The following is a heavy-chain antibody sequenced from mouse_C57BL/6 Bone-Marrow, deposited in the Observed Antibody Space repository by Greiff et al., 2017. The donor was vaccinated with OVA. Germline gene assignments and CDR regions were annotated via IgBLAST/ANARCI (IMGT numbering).Heavy chain of an antibody. V-gene: IGHV7-3*01. D-gene: IGHD1-1*01. CDR2: IRNKANGYTT. J-gene: IGHJ4*01. CDR1: GFTFTDYY. CDR3: ASPNYYGSSYEDYYAMDY. Sequence: EVKLVESGGGLVQPGGSLSLSCAASGFTFTDYYMSWVRQPPGKALARLGFIRNKANGYTTEYSASVKGRFTISRDNSQSILYRQMNALRAEDSATYYCASPNYYGSSYEDYYAMDYWGQGTSVTVSS.